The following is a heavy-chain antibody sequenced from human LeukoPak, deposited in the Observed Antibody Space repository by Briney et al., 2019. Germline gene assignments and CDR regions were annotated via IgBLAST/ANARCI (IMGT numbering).Heavy chain of an antibody. CDR1: VGPFSGYY. CDR2: FNYCGSP. V-gene: IGHV4-34*01. J-gene: IGHJ4*02. CDR3: ARIRYFDSVDY. Sequence: MSSETLSLTCAVYVGPFSGYYGRWIRQPRGRGLECIGEFNYCGSPNYNPTLKSRVTISVDTTKNHFSLKLSSVTAADTAVYYCARIRYFDSVDYWGQGTLVTVSS. D-gene: IGHD3-9*01.